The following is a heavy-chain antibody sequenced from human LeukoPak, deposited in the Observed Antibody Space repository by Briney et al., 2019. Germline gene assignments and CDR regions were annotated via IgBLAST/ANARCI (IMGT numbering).Heavy chain of an antibody. CDR2: ISGSAATT. J-gene: IGHJ4*02. CDR3: AKRRDYGDLDY. D-gene: IGHD4-17*01. V-gene: IGHV3-23*01. Sequence: QSGGSLRLSCAASGFTFSTYGMTWVRQAPGKGLEWVSAISGSAATTFYADSVKGRFTISRDNSKNTLYLQMNSLRAEDTAVYYCAKRRDYGDLDYWGQGTLVTVSS. CDR1: GFTFSTYG.